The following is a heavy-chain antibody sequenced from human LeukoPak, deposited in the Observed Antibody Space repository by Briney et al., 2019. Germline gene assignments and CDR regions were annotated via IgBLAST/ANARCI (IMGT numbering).Heavy chain of an antibody. Sequence: GGSLRLSCAASGFIFSDYYMSWIRQAPGKGLEWVSYISSSGSTIYYADSVKGRFTISRDNAKNSLHLQMNSLRAEDTAVYYCARDRNRGYYYMDVWGKGTTVTVSS. CDR3: ARDRNRGYYYMDV. V-gene: IGHV3-11*04. D-gene: IGHD1-14*01. CDR2: ISSSGSTI. CDR1: GFIFSDYY. J-gene: IGHJ6*03.